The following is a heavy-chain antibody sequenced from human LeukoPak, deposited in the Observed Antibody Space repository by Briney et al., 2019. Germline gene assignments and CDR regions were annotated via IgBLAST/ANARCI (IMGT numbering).Heavy chain of an antibody. Sequence: GGSLRLSCAASGFTFSSYAMSWVRQAPGKGLEWVSAISGSGGSTYYADSVKGRFTISRDNSKNTLYLQMNSLRAEDTAVYYCAKDPGSSSWYSWGYYYYGMDVWGQGITVTVSS. J-gene: IGHJ6*02. CDR1: GFTFSSYA. D-gene: IGHD6-13*01. CDR3: AKDPGSSSWYSWGYYYYGMDV. V-gene: IGHV3-23*01. CDR2: ISGSGGST.